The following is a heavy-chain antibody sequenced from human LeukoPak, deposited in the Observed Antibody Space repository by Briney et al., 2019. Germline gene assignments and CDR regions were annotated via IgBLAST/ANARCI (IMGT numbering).Heavy chain of an antibody. V-gene: IGHV4-4*07. J-gene: IGHJ4*02. CDR1: GGSFSGYY. CDR2: FYTSGST. Sequence: SETLSLTCAVYGGSFSGYYWSWIRQPAGKGLEWIGRFYTSGSTNYNPSLKSRVAMSVDTSKNQFSLKLSSVTAADTAVYYCARDLMYYYDSSGYSLGYWGQGTLVTVSS. CDR3: ARDLMYYYDSSGYSLGY. D-gene: IGHD3-22*01.